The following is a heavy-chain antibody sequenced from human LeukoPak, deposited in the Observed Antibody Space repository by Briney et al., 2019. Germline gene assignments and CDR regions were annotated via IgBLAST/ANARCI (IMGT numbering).Heavy chain of an antibody. CDR2: IKQDGSEK. D-gene: IGHD6-13*01. J-gene: IGHJ3*02. Sequence: PGGSLRLSCAASGFTFSSYWMSWVRQAPGKGLEWVANIKQDGSEKYYVDSVKGRFTISRDDAKNSPYLQMNSLRAEDTAVYYCAAAGWAMDAFDIWGQGTMVTVSS. CDR3: AAAGWAMDAFDI. CDR1: GFTFSSYW. V-gene: IGHV3-7*01.